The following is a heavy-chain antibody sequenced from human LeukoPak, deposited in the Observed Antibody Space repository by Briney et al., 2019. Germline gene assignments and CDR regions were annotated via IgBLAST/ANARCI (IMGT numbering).Heavy chain of an antibody. Sequence: GASVKVSYKASGYTFTSYDINWVRQATGQGLEWMGWMNPNSGNTGYAQKFQGRVTMTRNTSISTAYMELSSLRFEDTAVYYCARGGGRYRSNAFDIWGQGTMVTVSS. V-gene: IGHV1-8*01. CDR3: ARGGGRYRSNAFDI. J-gene: IGHJ3*02. D-gene: IGHD3-16*02. CDR2: MNPNSGNT. CDR1: GYTFTSYD.